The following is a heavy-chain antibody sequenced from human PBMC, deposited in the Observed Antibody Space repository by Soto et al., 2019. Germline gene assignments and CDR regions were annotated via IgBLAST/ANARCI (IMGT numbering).Heavy chain of an antibody. D-gene: IGHD3-9*01. V-gene: IGHV1-2*02. Sequence: ASVKVSCKASGYTFIDYYMHWVRQAPGQGFEWMGRISPRSGGTNYAQKFQGRVTMTWDTSLNTAYMELGSLISEDTAVYYCERPPGYITDWYYFDLWGQGTLVTVSS. CDR3: ERPPGYITDWYYFDL. CDR1: GYTFIDYY. CDR2: ISPRSGGT. J-gene: IGHJ4*02.